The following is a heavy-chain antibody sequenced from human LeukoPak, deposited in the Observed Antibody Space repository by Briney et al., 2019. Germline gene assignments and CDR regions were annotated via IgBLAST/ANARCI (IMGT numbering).Heavy chain of an antibody. Sequence: GGSLRLSCAASGFTFDDYAMHWVRQAPGKGLEWVSGISWNSGSIGYADSVKGRFTISRDNAKNSLYLQMNSLRAEDTALYYCAKDAQQLARYYYFDYWGQGTLVTVSS. J-gene: IGHJ4*02. CDR3: AKDAQQLARYYYFDY. V-gene: IGHV3-9*01. D-gene: IGHD6-13*01. CDR2: ISWNSGSI. CDR1: GFTFDDYA.